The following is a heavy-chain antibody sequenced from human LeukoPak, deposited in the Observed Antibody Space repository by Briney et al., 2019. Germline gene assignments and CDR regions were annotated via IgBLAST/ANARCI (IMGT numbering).Heavy chain of an antibody. CDR2: NNPSGGST. Sequence: GASVKVSCKASGYTFTSYYMHWVRQAPGQGLEWMGINNPSGGSTSYAQKFQGRVTMTRDTSTSTVYMELSSLRSEDTAVYYCARVPVKSDSSSDLDFDYWGQGTLVTVSS. CDR3: ARVPVKSDSSSDLDFDY. D-gene: IGHD6-13*01. CDR1: GYTFTSYY. J-gene: IGHJ4*02. V-gene: IGHV1-46*01.